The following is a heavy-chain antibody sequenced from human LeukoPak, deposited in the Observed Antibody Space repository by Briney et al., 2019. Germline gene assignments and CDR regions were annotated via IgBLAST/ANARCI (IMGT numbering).Heavy chain of an antibody. D-gene: IGHD6-19*01. J-gene: IGHJ4*02. V-gene: IGHV3-30-3*01. CDR3: ARRGSSGWLLFDY. CDR2: ISYGGSNK. Sequence: GGSLRLSCAASGFTFSSYAMHWVRQAPGKGLEWVAVISYGGSNKYYADSVKGRFTIPRDNSKNTLYLQMNSLRAEDTAVYYCARRGSSGWLLFDYWGQGTLVTVSS. CDR1: GFTFSSYA.